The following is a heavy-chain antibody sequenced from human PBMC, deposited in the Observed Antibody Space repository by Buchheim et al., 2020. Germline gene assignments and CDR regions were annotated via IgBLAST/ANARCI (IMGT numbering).Heavy chain of an antibody. CDR2: IIPILGIA. V-gene: IGHV1-69*08. D-gene: IGHD2-15*01. Sequence: QVQLVQSGAEVKKPGSSVKVSCKASGGTFSSYTISWVRQAPGQGLEWMGRIIPILGIANYAQKFQGRVTITADKSTSTAYMELSSLRSEDTAVYYCARDRIVVVVAATRDYYYGMDVWGQGTT. CDR3: ARDRIVVVVAATRDYYYGMDV. CDR1: GGTFSSYT. J-gene: IGHJ6*02.